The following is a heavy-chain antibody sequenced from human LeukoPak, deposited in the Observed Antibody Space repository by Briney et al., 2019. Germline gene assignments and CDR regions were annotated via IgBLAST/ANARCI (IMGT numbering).Heavy chain of an antibody. CDR1: GYTFTGYF. Sequence: ASVKVSCKASGYTFTGYFMHWVRQAPGQGLEWMGWINPNSGGTNYQGRVTMTRDTSISTAYMELSRLTSDDTAVYYCARDILTDDALGIWGQGTMVTVSS. D-gene: IGHD7-27*01. CDR3: ARDILTDDALGI. V-gene: IGHV1-2*02. J-gene: IGHJ3*02. CDR2: INPNSGGT.